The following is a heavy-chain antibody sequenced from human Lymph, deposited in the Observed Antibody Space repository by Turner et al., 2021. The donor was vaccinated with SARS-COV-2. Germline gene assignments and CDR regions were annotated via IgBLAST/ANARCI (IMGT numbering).Heavy chain of an antibody. CDR2: IYTSGST. J-gene: IGHJ2*01. D-gene: IGHD3-22*01. CDR3: ARDGYYDSSGYYLRGEGVFDL. CDR1: GGSISSYY. Sequence: QVQLQESCPGLVKPAETLSHTCTVSGGSISSYYWSWIRQPAGKGLEWIGRIYTSGSTNYNSSLKSRVTMSVDTSKNQFSLKLSSVTAADTAVYYFARDGYYDSSGYYLRGEGVFDLWGRGTLVTVSS. V-gene: IGHV4-4*07.